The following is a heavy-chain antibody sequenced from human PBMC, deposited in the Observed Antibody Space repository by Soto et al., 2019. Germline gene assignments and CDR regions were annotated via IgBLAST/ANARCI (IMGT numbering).Heavy chain of an antibody. D-gene: IGHD2-21*01. CDR3: AREVLWSPYFNY. V-gene: IGHV3-30-3*01. J-gene: IGHJ4*02. Sequence: QVQLVESGGGVVQPGRSLRLSCAASGFIFSNYVMYWVRQAPGKGLEWVAFMSYDGTTKYYADSVKGRFTISRDNSKNTLYRQMNSLSPKDTGVYYCAREVLWSPYFNYWGQGPLFTFSP. CDR1: GFIFSNYV. CDR2: MSYDGTTK.